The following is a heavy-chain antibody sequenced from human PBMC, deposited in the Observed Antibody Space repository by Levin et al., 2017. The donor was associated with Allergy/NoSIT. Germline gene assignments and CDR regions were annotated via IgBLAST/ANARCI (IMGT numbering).Heavy chain of an antibody. D-gene: IGHD3-10*01. CDR3: ASRIKAPGGLDV. V-gene: IGHV3-21*01. J-gene: IGHJ6*02. Sequence: GGSLRLSCVVSGVTSNNYTVTWVRQPPGKGLEWVSSISSSSAYIHYADSVKGRFTVSRDNAEKSLYLQMNSLRAEDTAIYYCASRIKAPGGLDVWGQGPAVTVSS. CDR2: ISSSSAYI. CDR1: GVTSNNYT.